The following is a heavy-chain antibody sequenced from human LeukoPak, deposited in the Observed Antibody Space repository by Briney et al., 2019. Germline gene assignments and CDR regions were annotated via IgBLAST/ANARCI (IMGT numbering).Heavy chain of an antibody. CDR2: INHSGST. Sequence: PSETLSLTCAGYGWSFSGYYWSWIRQPPGKGLEWIGEINHSGSTNYNPSLKSRVTISVDTSKNQFSLKLSSVTAADTAVYYCARGLYYDSSGYYFAYWGQGTLVTVSS. V-gene: IGHV4-34*01. CDR1: GWSFSGYY. D-gene: IGHD3-22*01. CDR3: ARGLYYDSSGYYFAY. J-gene: IGHJ4*02.